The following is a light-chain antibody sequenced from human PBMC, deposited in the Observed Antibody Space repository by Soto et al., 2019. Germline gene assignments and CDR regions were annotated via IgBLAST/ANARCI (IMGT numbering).Light chain of an antibody. V-gene: IGLV1-47*01. CDR3: AAWDDSLSGYV. CDR2: RNN. J-gene: IGLJ1*01. CDR1: SSNIGSNY. Sequence: QSVLIQPPSASGTPGQRVTISCSGSSSNIGSNYVYWYQQLPGTAPKLLIYRNNQRPSGVPDRFSGSKSGTSASLAISGLRSEDEADYYCAAWDDSLSGYVFGTGTKVTVL.